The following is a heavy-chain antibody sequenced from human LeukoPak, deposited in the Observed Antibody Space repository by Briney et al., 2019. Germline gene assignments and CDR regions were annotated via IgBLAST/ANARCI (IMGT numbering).Heavy chain of an antibody. D-gene: IGHD1-26*01. CDR3: AKVRGVLISGRGYYFDY. Sequence: GGSLRLSCAASGFTFGSYAMSWVRQAPGKGLEWVSAISGSGGSTYYADSVKGRFTISRDNSKNTLYLQMNSLRAEDTAVYYCAKVRGVLISGRGYYFDYWGQGTLVTVSS. CDR2: ISGSGGST. CDR1: GFTFGSYA. J-gene: IGHJ4*02. V-gene: IGHV3-23*01.